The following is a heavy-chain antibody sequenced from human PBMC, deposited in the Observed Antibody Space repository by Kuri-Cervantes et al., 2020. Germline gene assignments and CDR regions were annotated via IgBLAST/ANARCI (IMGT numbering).Heavy chain of an antibody. V-gene: IGHV1-69*06. D-gene: IGHD4-17*01. CDR1: GGTFSGYA. CDR2: IIPIFGTA. J-gene: IGHJ6*03. CDR3: ARGTTVTTWGYYYYYMDV. Sequence: SVKVSCKASGGTFSGYAISWVRQAPGQGLEWMGGIIPIFGTANYAQKFQGRVTITADKSTSTACMELSSLRSEDTAVYYCARGTTVTTWGYYYYYMDVWGKGTTVTVSS.